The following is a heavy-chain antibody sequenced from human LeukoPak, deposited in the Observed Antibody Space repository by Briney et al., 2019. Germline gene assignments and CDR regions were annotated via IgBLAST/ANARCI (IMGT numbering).Heavy chain of an antibody. CDR2: IIPIFGTA. CDR1: GGTFSSYA. CDR3: ARVAAMVKTLYYMDV. D-gene: IGHD5-18*01. J-gene: IGHJ6*03. Sequence: GASVKVSCKASGGTFSSYAISWVRQAPGQGLEWMGGIIPIFGTANYAQKFQGRVTMTADESTSTAYMELSSLRSEDTAVYYCARVAAMVKTLYYMDVWGKGTTVTVSS. V-gene: IGHV1-69*13.